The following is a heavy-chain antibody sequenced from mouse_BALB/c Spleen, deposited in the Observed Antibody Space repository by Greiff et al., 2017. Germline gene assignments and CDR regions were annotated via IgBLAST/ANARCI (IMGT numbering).Heavy chain of an antibody. Sequence: QVQLKESGPELVKPGASVKISCKASGYSFTSYYIHWVKQRPGQGLEWIGWIFPGSGNTKYNEKFKGKATLTADTSSSTAYMQLSSLTSEDSAVYFCVDSSGYDYYAMDYWGQGTSVTVSS. CDR1: GYSFTSYY. D-gene: IGHD3-2*01. J-gene: IGHJ4*01. CDR2: IFPGSGNT. V-gene: IGHV1-66*01. CDR3: VDSSGYDYYAMDY.